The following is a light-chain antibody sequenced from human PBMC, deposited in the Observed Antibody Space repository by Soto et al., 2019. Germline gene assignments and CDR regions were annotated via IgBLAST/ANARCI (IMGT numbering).Light chain of an antibody. J-gene: IGLJ3*02. Sequence: QSALTQPRSVSGSPGQSVTISCTGTSSDVGGYNYVSWYQQHPGKAPKLMIYGVSERPSGVPDRFSGSKSDNTASLTISGLQAEDEADYYCCSFAGSSTWVFGGGTQLTVL. CDR1: SSDVGGYNY. CDR2: GVS. CDR3: CSFAGSSTWV. V-gene: IGLV2-11*01.